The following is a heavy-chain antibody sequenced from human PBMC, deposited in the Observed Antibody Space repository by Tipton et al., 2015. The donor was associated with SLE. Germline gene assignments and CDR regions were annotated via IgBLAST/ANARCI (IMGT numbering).Heavy chain of an antibody. CDR3: EGMSYPREGYFDY. Sequence: TLSLTCTVSGGSISSGGYYWSWIRQHPGKGLEWIGYIYYSGGTYYNPSRKSRVTISVDTSKNQFSLKLSSVTAADTAVYYCEGMSYPREGYFDYWGQGTLVTVSS. CDR2: IYYSGGT. V-gene: IGHV4-31*03. D-gene: IGHD1-26*01. CDR1: GGSISSGGYY. J-gene: IGHJ4*02.